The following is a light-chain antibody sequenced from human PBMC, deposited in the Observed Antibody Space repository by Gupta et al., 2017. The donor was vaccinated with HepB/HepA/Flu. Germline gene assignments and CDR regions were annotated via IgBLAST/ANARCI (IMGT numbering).Light chain of an antibody. Sequence: QSALTQSASVPGSPGQSITISCTGTSNDVGGQNYVSWYQQRPGKSPKLIIYEVSNRPSGVSNRFSGSKSGNTASLTISGLQAEDEADYYCSSYTSSSTLVFGVGTKLTVL. J-gene: IGLJ2*01. CDR1: SNDVGGQNY. CDR2: EVS. V-gene: IGLV2-14*01. CDR3: SSYTSSSTLV.